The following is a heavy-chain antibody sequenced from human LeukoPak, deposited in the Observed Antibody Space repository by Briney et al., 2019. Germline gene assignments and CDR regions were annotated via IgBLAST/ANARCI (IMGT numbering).Heavy chain of an antibody. J-gene: IGHJ3*02. CDR3: ARGFDGHNAFDI. V-gene: IGHV4-30-4*08. D-gene: IGHD3-9*01. CDR2: IYYSGST. CDR1: GDSISSRDYY. Sequence: PSETLSLTCSVSGDSISSRDYYWSWIRQPPGKGLEWIGYIYYSGSTSYNPSLKSRVTISVDTSKNQFSLRLSSVTAADTAVYHCARGFDGHNAFDIWGQGTMVTVSS.